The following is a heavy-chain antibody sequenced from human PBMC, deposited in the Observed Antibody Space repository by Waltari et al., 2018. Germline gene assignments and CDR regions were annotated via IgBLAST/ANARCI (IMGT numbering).Heavy chain of an antibody. V-gene: IGHV1-2*02. J-gene: IGHJ4*02. CDR1: GYTFTGYY. D-gene: IGHD3-10*01. CDR3: ATNYRFFDK. Sequence: QVQLVQSGAEVKKPGASVKVSCKASGYTFTGYYMHWVRQAPGQGLEWMGWINPNSGGTNYAQKFQGRFTISRDNSKNTLYLQMNSLRAEDTAVYYCATNYRFFDKWGQGALVTVSS. CDR2: INPNSGGT.